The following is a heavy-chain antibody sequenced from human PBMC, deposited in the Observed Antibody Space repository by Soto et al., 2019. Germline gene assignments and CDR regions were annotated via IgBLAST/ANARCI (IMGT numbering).Heavy chain of an antibody. Sequence: PGGSLRLSCAASGFTVSSNYMSWVRRAPGKGLEWVSVIYSGGSTYYADSVKGRFTISRDNSKNTVHLQMNSLRAEDTAVYYCAREWELPNYYGMDVWGQGTTVTVSS. J-gene: IGHJ6*02. V-gene: IGHV3-53*01. CDR2: IYSGGST. CDR3: AREWELPNYYGMDV. D-gene: IGHD1-26*01. CDR1: GFTVSSNY.